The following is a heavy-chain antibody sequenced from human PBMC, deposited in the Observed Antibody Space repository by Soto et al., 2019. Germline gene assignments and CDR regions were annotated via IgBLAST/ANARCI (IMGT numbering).Heavy chain of an antibody. CDR1: GGSFSGYY. V-gene: IGHV4-34*01. D-gene: IGHD6-6*01. CDR2: INHSGST. CDR3: AGDYSSSSPHFDP. J-gene: IGHJ5*02. Sequence: SETLSLTXAVYGGSFSGYYCSWIRQPPGKGLEWIGEINHSGSTNYNPSLKSRVTISVDTSKNQFSLKLSSVTAAYTAVYYCAGDYSSSSPHFDPWGQGTLVTVSS.